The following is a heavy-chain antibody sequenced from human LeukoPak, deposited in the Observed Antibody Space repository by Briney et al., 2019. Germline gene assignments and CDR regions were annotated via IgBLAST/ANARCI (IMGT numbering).Heavy chain of an antibody. D-gene: IGHD5-24*01. J-gene: IGHJ3*02. CDR1: GFIFSGYN. CDR2: ISSSSSYT. V-gene: IGHV3-21*01. CDR3: ARDRDGYKQGAFDI. Sequence: PGGSLRLSCAGSGFIFSGYNMNWVRQAPGKGLEWVSSISSSSSYTYYADSVKGRFTISRDNAKNSLYLQMNSLRAEDTAVYYCARDRDGYKQGAFDIWGQGTMVTVSS.